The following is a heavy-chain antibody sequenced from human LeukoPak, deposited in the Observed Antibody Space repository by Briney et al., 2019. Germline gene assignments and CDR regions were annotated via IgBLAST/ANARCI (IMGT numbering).Heavy chain of an antibody. J-gene: IGHJ4*02. V-gene: IGHV4-59*08. CDR3: ARRHHGDCEFDY. CDR1: GGSISSYY. D-gene: IGHD4-17*01. CDR2: IYYSGST. Sequence: SETLSLTCTVSGGSISSYYWSWIRQPPGKGLEWIGYIYYSGSTNYNPSLKSRVTISVDTSKNQFSLKLSSVTAADTAVYYCARRHHGDCEFDYWGQGTLVTVSS.